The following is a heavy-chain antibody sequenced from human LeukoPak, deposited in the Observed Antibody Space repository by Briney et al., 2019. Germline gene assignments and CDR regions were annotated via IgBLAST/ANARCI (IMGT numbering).Heavy chain of an antibody. CDR3: ARGPYDILTGYSQGYMDV. V-gene: IGHV4-61*02. Sequence: SETLSLTCTVSGGSISSGSYYWSWIRQPPGKGLEWFGRIYTSGSTNYNPSLKSRVTISVDTSKNQFSLKLSSVTAADTAVYYCARGPYDILTGYSQGYMDVWGKGTTVTVSS. D-gene: IGHD3-9*01. CDR2: IYTSGST. CDR1: GGSISSGSYY. J-gene: IGHJ6*03.